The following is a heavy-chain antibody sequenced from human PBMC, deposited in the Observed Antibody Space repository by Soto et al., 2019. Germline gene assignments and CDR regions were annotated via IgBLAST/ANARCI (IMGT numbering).Heavy chain of an antibody. CDR2: ISSSSRTI. J-gene: IGHJ4*02. CDR1: GFTFSIYS. Sequence: GGSLSLSCVSSGFTFSIYSMNWVGPAPGKGLEWVSYISSSSRTIYYADSVKGRFTISRDNAKNSLYLQMNSLRAEDTAVYYCARDYSSYGPFDYWGQGTLVTVSS. D-gene: IGHD5-18*01. V-gene: IGHV3-48*01. CDR3: ARDYSSYGPFDY.